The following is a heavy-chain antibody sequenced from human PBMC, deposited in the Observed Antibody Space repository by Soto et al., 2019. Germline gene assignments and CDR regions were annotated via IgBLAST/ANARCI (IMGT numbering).Heavy chain of an antibody. Sequence: SETLSLTCTVSGGSISSSSYYWGWIRQPPGKGLEWIGSIYYSGSTYYNPSLKSRVTISVDTSKNQFSLKLSSVTAADTAVYYCARDYDFPGFDYYYGMDVWGQGTTVTVSS. V-gene: IGHV4-39*02. CDR3: ARDYDFPGFDYYYGMDV. J-gene: IGHJ6*02. CDR1: GGSISSSSYY. D-gene: IGHD3-3*01. CDR2: IYYSGST.